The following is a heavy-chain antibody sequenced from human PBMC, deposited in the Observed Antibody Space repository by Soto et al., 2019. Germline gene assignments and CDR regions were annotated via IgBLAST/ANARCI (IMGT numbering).Heavy chain of an antibody. Sequence: QVQLVRSGAEVKKPGASVKVSCKASGYTFTSYGISWVRQAPGQGLEWMGWISAYNGNTNYAQKLQGRVTMTTDTSTSTAYMELRSLRSDDTAVYYCAREGIAARQYYYYYMDVWGKGTTVTVSS. CDR2: ISAYNGNT. D-gene: IGHD6-6*01. CDR3: AREGIAARQYYYYYMDV. J-gene: IGHJ6*03. CDR1: GYTFTSYG. V-gene: IGHV1-18*01.